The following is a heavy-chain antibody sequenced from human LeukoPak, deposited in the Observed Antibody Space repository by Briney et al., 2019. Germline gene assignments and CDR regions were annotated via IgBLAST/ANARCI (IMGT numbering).Heavy chain of an antibody. CDR2: IIPIFGTA. CDR1: GGTFSSYA. J-gene: IGHJ4*02. CDR3: ARGPDYYDSSGYFFDY. V-gene: IGHV1-69*06. Sequence: ASVKVSCKASGGTFSSYAISWVRQAPGQGLEWMGGIIPIFGTANYAQKFQGRVTITADKSTSTAYMELSSLRSEDTAVYYCARGPDYYDSSGYFFDYWGQGTLVIVSS. D-gene: IGHD3-22*01.